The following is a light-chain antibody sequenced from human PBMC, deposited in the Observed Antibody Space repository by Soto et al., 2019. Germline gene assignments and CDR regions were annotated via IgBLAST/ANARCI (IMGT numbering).Light chain of an antibody. Sequence: DIQMTQSPSTLSASVGDRVTITCRASQSISSWLAWYQQKPGKAPKLLIYKASSLESGVPPRFSASGSGTEMTVTISSLATYDFATYYCQQYNSYSWAFGQGIKVEIK. CDR1: QSISSW. CDR2: KAS. V-gene: IGKV1-5*03. J-gene: IGKJ1*01. CDR3: QQYNSYSWA.